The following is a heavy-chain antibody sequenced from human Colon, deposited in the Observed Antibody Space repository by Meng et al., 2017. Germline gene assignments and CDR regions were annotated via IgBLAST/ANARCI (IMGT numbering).Heavy chain of an antibody. D-gene: IGHD3-10*01. Sequence: VPPRASGPRLVKPSGTLSLPCAVSGGSLSSNYWWSWVRQPPGKGLEWIGEINHSGSTSYVPSLKSRITISVDKSNNLLSLKLNSVTAADTAMYYCARRNTRNSGGGNNYWGQGTLVTVSS. CDR3: ARRNTRNSGGGNNY. V-gene: IGHV4-4*02. J-gene: IGHJ4*02. CDR1: GGSLSSNYW. CDR2: INHSGST.